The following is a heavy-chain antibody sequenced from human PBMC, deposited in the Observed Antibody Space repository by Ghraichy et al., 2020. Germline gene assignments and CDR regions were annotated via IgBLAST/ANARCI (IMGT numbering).Heavy chain of an antibody. CDR1: GASMNTYY. D-gene: IGHD1-26*01. Sequence: SETLSLTCSVSGASMNTYYWTWIRQPAGKGLEWIGRFHTSGSTRYNPSLQSRVTMSVDTSKNQFSLKLTSVTAADTAVYYCAKGAKWEEDGFDIWGQGTTVTVSS. CDR3: AKGAKWEEDGFDI. J-gene: IGHJ3*02. CDR2: FHTSGST. V-gene: IGHV4-4*07.